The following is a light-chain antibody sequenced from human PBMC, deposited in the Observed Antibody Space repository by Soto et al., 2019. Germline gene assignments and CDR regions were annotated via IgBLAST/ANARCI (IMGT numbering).Light chain of an antibody. V-gene: IGKV3D-20*02. CDR2: GAS. CDR3: QQRSNWPIT. CDR1: QSVPSTY. Sequence: EIVLTQSPGTLSLSPGERATLSCRASQSVPSTYLAWYQQKPGQAPRLLIYGASTRATGIPARFSGSGSGTEFTLTISSLQSEDFAVYYCQQRSNWPITFGQGTRLEIK. J-gene: IGKJ5*01.